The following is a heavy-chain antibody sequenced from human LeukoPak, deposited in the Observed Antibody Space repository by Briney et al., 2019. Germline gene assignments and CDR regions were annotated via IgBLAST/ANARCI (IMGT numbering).Heavy chain of an antibody. D-gene: IGHD3-22*01. J-gene: IGHJ4*02. CDR2: ISTGSSYI. CDR1: GYCFSTYS. Sequence: PGGSLRLPCAASGYCFSTYSMNWVRQAPGKGLEWVSFISTGSSYIYYADSVKGRFTISRDNAKKSLYLQMNSLRAEDTAVYFCARSFYDSSGYPNFDYWGQGTLVTVSS. CDR3: ARSFYDSSGYPNFDY. V-gene: IGHV3-21*01.